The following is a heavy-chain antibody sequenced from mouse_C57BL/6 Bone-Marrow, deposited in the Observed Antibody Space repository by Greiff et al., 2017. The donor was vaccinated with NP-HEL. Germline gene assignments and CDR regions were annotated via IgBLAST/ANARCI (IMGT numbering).Heavy chain of an antibody. CDR1: GFTFSDYY. V-gene: IGHV5-16*01. J-gene: IGHJ4*01. CDR3: ARDRTLYAMDD. Sequence: EVHLVESEGGLVQPGSSMKLSCTASGFTFSDYYMAWVRQVPEKGLEWVANINYDGSSTYYLDSLKSRFIISRDNAKNILYLQMSSLKAEDTATYYCARDRTLYAMDDWGQGTSVTVSS. CDR2: INYDGSST.